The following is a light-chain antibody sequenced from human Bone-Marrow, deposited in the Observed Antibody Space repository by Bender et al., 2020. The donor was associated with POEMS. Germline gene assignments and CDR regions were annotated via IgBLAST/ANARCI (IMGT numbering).Light chain of an antibody. V-gene: IGLV3-1*01. CDR3: TSYADSASANWL. CDR1: RLEHKY. J-gene: IGLJ3*02. Sequence: SYDLTQPPSVSVSPGQTASITCSGDRLEHKYTSWYQQRPGQSPLLVIYQDTKRPSGIPERFSGSKSDNTASLTVSGLQAEDEADYYCTSYADSASANWLFGGGTKLTVL. CDR2: QDT.